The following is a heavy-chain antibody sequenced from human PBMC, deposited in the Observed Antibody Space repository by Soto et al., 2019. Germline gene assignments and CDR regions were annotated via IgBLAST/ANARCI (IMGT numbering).Heavy chain of an antibody. D-gene: IGHD1-20*01. V-gene: IGHV3-23*01. CDR3: AKPPDYNWNDY. CDR2: VSGSGGST. J-gene: IGHJ4*02. Sequence: GGSLRLSCAASGFTFSSYAMSWVRQAPGKGLEWISAVSGSGGSTYYADSVKGRFTISRDNSKDTLYLQMNNLRAEDTAVYYCAKPPDYNWNDYWGQGTLVIVSS. CDR1: GFTFSSYA.